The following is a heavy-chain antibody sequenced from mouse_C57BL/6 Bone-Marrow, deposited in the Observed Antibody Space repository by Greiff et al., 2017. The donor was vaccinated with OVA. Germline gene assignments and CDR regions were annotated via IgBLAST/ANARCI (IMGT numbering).Heavy chain of an antibody. CDR2: IHPNSGST. CDR3: AVFYYGNLFAY. Sequence: QVQLKQPGAELVKPGASVKLSCKASGYTFTSYWMHWVKQRPGQGLEWIGMIHPNSGSTNYNEKFKSKATLTVDKSSSTAYMQLSSLTSEDSAVYYCAVFYYGNLFAYWGQGTLVTVSA. J-gene: IGHJ3*01. D-gene: IGHD2-1*01. V-gene: IGHV1-64*01. CDR1: GYTFTSYW.